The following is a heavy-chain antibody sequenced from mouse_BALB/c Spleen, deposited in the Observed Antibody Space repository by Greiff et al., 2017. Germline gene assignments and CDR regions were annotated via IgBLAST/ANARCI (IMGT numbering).Heavy chain of an antibody. J-gene: IGHJ1*01. CDR2: ISSGGGNT. CDR3: ARLKLGHHWYFDV. CDR1: GFTFSSYT. V-gene: IGHV5-9*03. Sequence: EVQRVESGGGLVKPGGSLKLSCAASGFTFSSYTMSWVRQTPEKRLEWVATISSGGGNTYYPDSVKGRFTISRDNAKNNLYLQMSSLRSEDTALYYCARLKLGHHWYFDVWGAGTTVTVSS. D-gene: IGHD4-1*01.